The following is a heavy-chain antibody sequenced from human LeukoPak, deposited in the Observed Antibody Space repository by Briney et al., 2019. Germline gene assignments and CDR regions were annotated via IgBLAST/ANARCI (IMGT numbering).Heavy chain of an antibody. V-gene: IGHV3-23*01. CDR1: GLTFSSYA. Sequence: GGSLRLSCAASGLTFSSYAMSWVRQAPGKGLEWVSAISGSGGSTYYADSVKGRFTISRDNSKNTLYLQMNSLRAEDTAVYYCAKTGHDYVWGSYRYYFDYWGQGTLVTVSS. D-gene: IGHD3-16*02. J-gene: IGHJ4*02. CDR3: AKTGHDYVWGSYRYYFDY. CDR2: ISGSGGST.